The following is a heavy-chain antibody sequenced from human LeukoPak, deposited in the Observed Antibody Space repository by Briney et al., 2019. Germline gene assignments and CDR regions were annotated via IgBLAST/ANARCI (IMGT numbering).Heavy chain of an antibody. CDR2: IYHSGST. CDR3: AAESIVGATTESYVDY. Sequence: SETLSLTXAVSGYSISSGYYWGWIRHPPGKGLEWIGSIYHSGSTYYNPSLKSRVTISVDTSKNQFSLKLSSVTAADTAVYYCAAESIVGATTESYVDYWGQGTLVTVSS. CDR1: GYSISSGYY. D-gene: IGHD1-26*01. V-gene: IGHV4-38-2*01. J-gene: IGHJ4*02.